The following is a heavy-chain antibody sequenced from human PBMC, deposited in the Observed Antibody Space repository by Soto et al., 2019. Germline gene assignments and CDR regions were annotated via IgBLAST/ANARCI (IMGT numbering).Heavy chain of an antibody. CDR2: IGPDGSGT. D-gene: IGHD1-1*01. Sequence: PGGSLRLSCAASGFTFSSHWMHWVRQVPGKGLAWVSHIGPDGSGTRYADSVQGRFTISRDNARNTLYLQMDSLRDGDTAVYYCARDHNWSYDHWGPGILVTVSS. J-gene: IGHJ1*01. CDR3: ARDHNWSYDH. V-gene: IGHV3-74*01. CDR1: GFTFSSHW.